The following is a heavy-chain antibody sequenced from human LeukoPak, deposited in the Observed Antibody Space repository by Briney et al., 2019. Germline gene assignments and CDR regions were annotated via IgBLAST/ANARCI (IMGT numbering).Heavy chain of an antibody. CDR1: GFTFSSYG. V-gene: IGHV3-23*01. CDR3: AKALVLLWFGEPMDGPFDY. J-gene: IGHJ4*02. D-gene: IGHD3-10*01. Sequence: GGSLRLSCAASGFTFSSYGMSWVRQAPGKGLEWVSVISGSGGSTYYADSVKGRFTISRDNSKNTLYLQMNSLRAEDTAVYYCAKALVLLWFGEPMDGPFDYWGQGTLVTVSS. CDR2: ISGSGGST.